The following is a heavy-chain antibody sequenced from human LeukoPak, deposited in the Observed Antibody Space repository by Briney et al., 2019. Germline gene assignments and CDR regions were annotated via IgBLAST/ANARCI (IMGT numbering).Heavy chain of an antibody. J-gene: IGHJ4*02. CDR1: GFTFSSYA. CDR2: ISYDGSNK. Sequence: PGGSLRLSCAASGFTFSSYAMHWVRQAPGKGLEWVAVISYDGSNKYYADSVKGRFTISRDNSKNTLYLQMNSLRAEDTAVYYCAREVDSGYDYRGYFDYWGQGTLVTVSS. D-gene: IGHD5-12*01. CDR3: AREVDSGYDYRGYFDY. V-gene: IGHV3-30*04.